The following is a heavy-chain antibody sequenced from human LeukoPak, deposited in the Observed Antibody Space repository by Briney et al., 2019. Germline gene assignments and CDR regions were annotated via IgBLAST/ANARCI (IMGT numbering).Heavy chain of an antibody. V-gene: IGHV3-21*01. Sequence: GRSLRLSCAASGFTFSSYSMNWVRQAPGKGLEWVSSISSSSSYIYYADSVKGRFTISRDNAKNSLYLQMNSLRAEDTAVYYCARDFGYPQDFDWLPFDYWGQGTLVTVSS. CDR1: GFTFSSYS. J-gene: IGHJ4*02. CDR2: ISSSSSYI. CDR3: ARDFGYPQDFDWLPFDY. D-gene: IGHD3-9*01.